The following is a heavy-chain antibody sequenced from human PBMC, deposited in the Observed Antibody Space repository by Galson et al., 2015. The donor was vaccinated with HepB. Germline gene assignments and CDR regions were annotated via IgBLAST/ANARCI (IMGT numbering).Heavy chain of an antibody. CDR2: FTDSGSRP. CDR1: GFTFSSYG. CDR3: AKDRSSGTSCYYFDL. D-gene: IGHD2-2*01. J-gene: IGHJ2*01. Sequence: SLRLSCAASGFTFSSYGMSWFRQAPGKGLKWVTGFTDSGSRPYYADSVRGRFTGSRDDSNNTLYLQMNSLRAEDTAIYYCAKDRSSGTSCYYFDLWGRGTLVTVSS. V-gene: IGHV3-23*01.